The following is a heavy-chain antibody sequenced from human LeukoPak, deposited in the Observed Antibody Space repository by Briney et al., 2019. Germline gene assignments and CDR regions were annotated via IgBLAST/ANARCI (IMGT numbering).Heavy chain of an antibody. CDR2: ISGSGGST. CDR3: ARESGSPGDAFDI. CDR1: GFTFSSYA. D-gene: IGHD1-26*01. V-gene: IGHV3-23*01. J-gene: IGHJ3*02. Sequence: GGSLRLSCAASGFTFSSYAMSWVRQAPGKGLEWVSAISGSGGSTYYADSVKGRFTISRDSSKNMLYLQMNSLRAEDTAVYYCARESGSPGDAFDIWGQGTMVTVSS.